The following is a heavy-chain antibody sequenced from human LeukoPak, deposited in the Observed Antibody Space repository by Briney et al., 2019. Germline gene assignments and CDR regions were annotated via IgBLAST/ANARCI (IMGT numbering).Heavy chain of an antibody. CDR3: ARQIYGDYTPGFVDY. J-gene: IGHJ4*02. V-gene: IGHV3-33*01. D-gene: IGHD4-17*01. CDR2: IWYDGSNI. CDR1: GFTFSSYG. Sequence: GGSLRLSCAASGFTFSSYGMHWVRQAPGKGLEWVAVIWYDGSNIYYADSVKGRFTISRDNSKNTLYLQMNSLRAEDTAVYYCARQIYGDYTPGFVDYWGQGTLVTVAS.